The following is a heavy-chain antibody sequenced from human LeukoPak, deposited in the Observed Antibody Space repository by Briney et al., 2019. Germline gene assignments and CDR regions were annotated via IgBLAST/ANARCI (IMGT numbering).Heavy chain of an antibody. V-gene: IGHV3-23*01. CDR2: ISGSDGST. J-gene: IGHJ4*02. Sequence: SGGSLRLPCAASGFTFSSYAMSWVRQAPGKGLEWVSAISGSDGSTYYADSVKGRFTISRDNSKNTLYLQMNSLRAEDTAVYYCVLGGGGDDYWGQGTLVTVSS. CDR3: VLGGGGDDY. CDR1: GFTFSSYA. D-gene: IGHD3-16*01.